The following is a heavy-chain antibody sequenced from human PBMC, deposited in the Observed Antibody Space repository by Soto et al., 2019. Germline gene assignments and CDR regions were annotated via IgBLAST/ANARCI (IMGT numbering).Heavy chain of an antibody. CDR3: ARDPPATRHGMDV. J-gene: IGHJ6*02. V-gene: IGHV3-30*14. CDR1: GFTFSSYA. Sequence: GGSLRLSCAASGFTFSSYAMHWVRQAPGKGLEWVAAISYDGSNKYYADSVRGRFTISRDNSKNTLYLQMKSLRAEDTAVYYCARDPPATRHGMDVWGQGTTVTVS. CDR2: ISYDGSNK.